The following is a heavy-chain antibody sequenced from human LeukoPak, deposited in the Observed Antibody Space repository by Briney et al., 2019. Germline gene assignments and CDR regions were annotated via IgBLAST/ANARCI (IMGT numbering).Heavy chain of an antibody. D-gene: IGHD5-12*01. CDR1: SGSISNSNYY. V-gene: IGHV4-39*01. Sequence: SETLSLTCTVSSGSISNSNYYWGWIRQPPGKGLEWIGSIFYSGSTDYNPSLKSRVTISVDTSKNQFSLKLSSVTAADTAVYYCASTYSGYKRRDYWGQGTLVTVSS. CDR3: ASTYSGYKRRDY. J-gene: IGHJ4*02. CDR2: IFYSGST.